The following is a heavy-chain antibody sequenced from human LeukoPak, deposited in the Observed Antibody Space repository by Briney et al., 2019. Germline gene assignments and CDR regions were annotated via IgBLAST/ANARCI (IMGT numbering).Heavy chain of an antibody. Sequence: GGSLRLSCAASGFTFSSTSMGWVRQAPGKGLEWVSAISGSGDSTYYGDSVKGRFTISRDNSKNTLYLQMNSLRAEDTAVYYCAKTRPLDSSSWSHGDYWGQGTLVTVSS. V-gene: IGHV3-23*01. J-gene: IGHJ4*02. D-gene: IGHD6-13*01. CDR3: AKTRPLDSSSWSHGDY. CDR1: GFTFSSTS. CDR2: ISGSGDST.